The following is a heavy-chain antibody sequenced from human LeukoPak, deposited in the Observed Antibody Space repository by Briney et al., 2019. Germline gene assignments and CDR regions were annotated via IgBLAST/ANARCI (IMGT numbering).Heavy chain of an antibody. CDR1: GDSISRYY. V-gene: IGHV4-4*07. CDR2: IYTSGRT. Sequence: PSETLSLTCTVSGDSISRYYWSWIRQPAGEGLEWIGRIYTSGRTNYNPSLKTLVTMSVDTSKHQFSLKLSSVTAADTAVYYCARNFYYYDSSGYYGPRFDYWGQGTLVTVSS. J-gene: IGHJ4*02. CDR3: ARNFYYYDSSGYYGPRFDY. D-gene: IGHD3-22*01.